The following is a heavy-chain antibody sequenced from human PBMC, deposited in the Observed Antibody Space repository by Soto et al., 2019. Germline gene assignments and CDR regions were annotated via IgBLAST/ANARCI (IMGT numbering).Heavy chain of an antibody. V-gene: IGHV4-39*01. Sequence: SETLSLTCSVSGYSVSSSDYYWAWIRQPPGKGLEWIGSMFYSGLTYYNPSLKSRVTLSVDTSKNQFSVRLNSVTAADTAVYYCAPLSVSLSGPYGIHVWGQGTTVTVSS. CDR3: APLSVSLSGPYGIHV. CDR1: GYSVSSSDYY. CDR2: MFYSGLT. D-gene: IGHD2-15*01. J-gene: IGHJ6*02.